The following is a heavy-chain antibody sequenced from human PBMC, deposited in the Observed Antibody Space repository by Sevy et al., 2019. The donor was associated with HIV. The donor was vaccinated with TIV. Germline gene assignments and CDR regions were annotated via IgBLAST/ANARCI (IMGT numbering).Heavy chain of an antibody. D-gene: IGHD5-18*01. Sequence: GGSLRLSCAASGFTVSSNYMSWVRQAPGKGLEWVSVIYSGGSTYYADSVKGRFTISRDNSKNALYLQMNSLRAEDTAVYYCARGLYSYGYNYWGQGTLVTVSS. CDR1: GFTVSSNY. CDR2: IYSGGST. V-gene: IGHV3-53*01. CDR3: ARGLYSYGYNY. J-gene: IGHJ4*02.